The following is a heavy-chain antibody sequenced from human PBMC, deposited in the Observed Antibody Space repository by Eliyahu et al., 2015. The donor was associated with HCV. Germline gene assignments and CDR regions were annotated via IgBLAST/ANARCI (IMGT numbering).Heavy chain of an antibody. V-gene: IGHV1-24*01. CDR2: FDPEDGET. Sequence: QVQLVQSGAEVKKPGASVKISCKLSGSXLVEXSMHWLRQAPGKGLDWMGXFDPEDGETTYAQKFQGRFTMSEDSSTATAYMELSRLGSEDTAMYYCATESLFPLTGTHGGLDAWGQGTMVTVSS. J-gene: IGHJ6*02. CDR1: GSXLVEXS. D-gene: IGHD1-14*01. CDR3: ATESLFPLTGTHGGLDA.